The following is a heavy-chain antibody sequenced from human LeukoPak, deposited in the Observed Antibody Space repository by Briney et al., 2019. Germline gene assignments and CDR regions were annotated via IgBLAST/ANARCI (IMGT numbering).Heavy chain of an antibody. D-gene: IGHD3-10*01. CDR2: IYYSGST. J-gene: IGHJ4*02. CDR1: GGSISSSSYY. CDR3: ASQNTWFGELLR. V-gene: IGHV4-39*07. Sequence: PSETLSLTCTVSGGSISSSSYYWGWIRQPPGKGLEWIGSIYYSGSTYYNPSLKSRVTISVDTSKNQFSLKLSSVTAADTAVYYCASQNTWFGELLRWGQGTLVTVSS.